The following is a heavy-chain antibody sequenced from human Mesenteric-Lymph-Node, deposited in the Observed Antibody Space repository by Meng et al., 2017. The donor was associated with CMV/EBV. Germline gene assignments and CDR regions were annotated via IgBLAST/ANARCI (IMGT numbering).Heavy chain of an antibody. J-gene: IGHJ4*02. D-gene: IGHD4-23*01. Sequence: SVKVSCKASGGTFSNYGITWPRQAPGQGLEWMGGIIPILNIANYTQKLQGRVTITADRSTSTAYMELSSLSSQDTAVYYCARGPPRLRWTWLLWGQGTLVTVSS. CDR3: ARGPPRLRWTWLL. CDR2: IIPILNIA. V-gene: IGHV1-69*10. CDR1: GGTFSNYG.